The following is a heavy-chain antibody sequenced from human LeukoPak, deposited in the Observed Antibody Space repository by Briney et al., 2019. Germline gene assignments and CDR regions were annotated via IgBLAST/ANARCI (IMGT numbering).Heavy chain of an antibody. J-gene: IGHJ3*02. D-gene: IGHD6-13*01. Sequence: GGSLRLSCAASGFAVSSNYMTWVRQAPGKGLEWVSVIYSGGGRYYADSVKGRFTISRDNSKNTLNLQMNSLRAEDTAVYYCARGQQLGHDAFDIWGQGTMVTVSS. V-gene: IGHV3-66*01. CDR1: GFAVSSNY. CDR3: ARGQQLGHDAFDI. CDR2: IYSGGGR.